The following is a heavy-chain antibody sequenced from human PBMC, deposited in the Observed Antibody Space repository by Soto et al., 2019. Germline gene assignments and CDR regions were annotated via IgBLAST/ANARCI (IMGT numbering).Heavy chain of an antibody. V-gene: IGHV3-72*01. CDR1: GVTFSDHY. CDR2: IRKKANSYTT. D-gene: IGHD3-16*01. J-gene: IGHJ4*02. Sequence: PGGSLRLSCAASGVTFSDHYMDGARQAPGKGLDWVGRIRKKANSYTTEYAASVKGRFTISRDDSQNSLYLQMSSLITEDTAVYFCARTAQAPRYDFDYWGQGTLVTVSS. CDR3: ARTAQAPRYDFDY.